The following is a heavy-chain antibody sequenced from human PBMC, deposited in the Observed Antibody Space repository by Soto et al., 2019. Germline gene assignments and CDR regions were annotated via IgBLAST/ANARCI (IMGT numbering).Heavy chain of an antibody. V-gene: IGHV4-59*01. CDR3: ARGETWHLVDY. J-gene: IGHJ4*01. D-gene: IGHD6-6*01. Sequence: QVQLQESGPALVKPSGTLSLTCSVSDDSISENYWSWIRQPPGESLEWIGYINKSGSTTYNPSLNSRATLSVDTSKMQFSLSLRSVTAADTAVHYCARGETWHLVDYWGRGTLVTVSS. CDR2: INKSGST. CDR1: DDSISENY.